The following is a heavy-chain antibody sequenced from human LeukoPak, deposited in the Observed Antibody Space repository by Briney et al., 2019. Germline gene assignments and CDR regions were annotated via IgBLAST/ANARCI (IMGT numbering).Heavy chain of an antibody. CDR3: AYRGRGFGELFY. D-gene: IGHD3-10*01. V-gene: IGHV3-15*01. J-gene: IGHJ4*02. Sequence: PGGSLRLSCAASGFTFSDAWMSWVRQAPGKGLEWVGRIKSKNDSGATDYAAPVKGRFTISRDDSKNTLDLQMNSLKIEDTGFYYCAYRGRGFGELFYWGQGTLVTVSS. CDR2: IKSKNDSGAT. CDR1: GFTFSDAW.